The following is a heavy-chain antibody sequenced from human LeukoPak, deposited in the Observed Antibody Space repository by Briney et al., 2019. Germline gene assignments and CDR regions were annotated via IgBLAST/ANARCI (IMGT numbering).Heavy chain of an antibody. D-gene: IGHD3-3*01. J-gene: IGHJ4*02. CDR3: AKDQITIFGVVRRTD. CDR2: IRYDGSNR. V-gene: IGHV3-30*02. Sequence: GGSPRLSCAASGFTFSSYGMHWVRQAPGKGLEWVAFIRYDGSNRYYADSVKGRFTISRDNSKNTLYLQMNSLRAEDTAVYYCAKDQITIFGVVRRTDWGQGTLVTVSS. CDR1: GFTFSSYG.